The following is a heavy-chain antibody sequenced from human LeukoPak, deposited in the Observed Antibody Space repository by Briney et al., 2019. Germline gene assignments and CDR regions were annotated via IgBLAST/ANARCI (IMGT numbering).Heavy chain of an antibody. CDR3: ARGLRSSGWFSTDFDY. Sequence: SETLSLTCTVSGGSISSSSYYWGWIRQPPGKGLEWIGSIYYSGSTYYNPSLKSRVTISVDTSKNQFSLKLSSVTAADTAVYYCARGLRSSGWFSTDFDYWGQGTLVTVSS. D-gene: IGHD6-19*01. CDR2: IYYSGST. J-gene: IGHJ4*02. V-gene: IGHV4-39*01. CDR1: GGSISSSSYY.